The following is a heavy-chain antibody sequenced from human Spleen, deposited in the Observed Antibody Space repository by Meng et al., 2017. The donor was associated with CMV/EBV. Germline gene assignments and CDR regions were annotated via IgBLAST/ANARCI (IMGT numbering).Heavy chain of an antibody. CDR3: ASGYCSSGSCYPYYFDH. Sequence: YIFSSFGISWVRQAPGQGLEWMGWVSAYNGDTRYAQMVQGGVTMTADTATSTVYMELRGLRSDDTAVYYCASGYCSSGSCYPYYFDHWGQGTLVTVSS. V-gene: IGHV1-18*01. CDR2: VSAYNGDT. CDR1: YIFSSFG. D-gene: IGHD2-15*01. J-gene: IGHJ4*02.